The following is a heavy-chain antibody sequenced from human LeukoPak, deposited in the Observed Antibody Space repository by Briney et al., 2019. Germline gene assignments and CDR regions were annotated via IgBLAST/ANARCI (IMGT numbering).Heavy chain of an antibody. CDR1: GGSISSGGYY. D-gene: IGHD1-26*01. J-gene: IGHJ4*02. V-gene: IGHV4-31*03. CDR2: IYYSGST. CDR3: ATSQTRVGAADS. Sequence: PSETLSLTCTVSGGSISSGGYYWSWLRQHPGKGLEWIGYIYYSGSTYYNPSLKSRVTISVDTSKNQFSLKLSSVTAADTAVYYCATSQTRVGAADSWGQGTLLTVSS.